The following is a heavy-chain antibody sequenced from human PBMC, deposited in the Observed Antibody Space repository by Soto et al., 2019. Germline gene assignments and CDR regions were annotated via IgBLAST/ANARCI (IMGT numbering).Heavy chain of an antibody. CDR3: ARMEYYYHSSGYSRYFDY. D-gene: IGHD3-22*01. CDR1: GGSISSGGYY. V-gene: IGHV4-31*02. CDR2: IYYSGST. Sequence: SETLSLTCTVSGGSISSGGYYWSWIRQHPGKGLEWIGYIYYSGSTYYNPSLKSRVTISVDTSKNQFSLKLSSVTAADTAVYYCARMEYYYHSSGYSRYFDYWGQGTLVTV. J-gene: IGHJ4*02.